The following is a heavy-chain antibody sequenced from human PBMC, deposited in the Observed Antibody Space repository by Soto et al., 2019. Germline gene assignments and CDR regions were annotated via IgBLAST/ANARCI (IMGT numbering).Heavy chain of an antibody. V-gene: IGHV4-39*07. J-gene: IGHJ4*02. CDR1: GGSISSSSYY. Sequence: ETLSLTCTVSGGSISSSSYYWGWIRQPPGKGLEWIGSIYHSGSTYYNPSLKSRVTISVDRSKNQFSLKLSSVTAADTAVYYCARGMTTVTTFDYWGQGTLVTVSS. CDR3: ARGMTTVTTFDY. D-gene: IGHD4-17*01. CDR2: IYHSGST.